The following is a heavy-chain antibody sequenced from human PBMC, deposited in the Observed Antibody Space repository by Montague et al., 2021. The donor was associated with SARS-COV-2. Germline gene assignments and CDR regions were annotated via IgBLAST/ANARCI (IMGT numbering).Heavy chain of an antibody. V-gene: IGHV4-34*01. CDR1: GGSFSGHS. CDR2: INHSGGT. D-gene: IGHD3-22*01. Sequence: SETLSLTCAVYGGSFSGHSWTWIRQPPGKGLEWIGEINHSGGTNYNPSXXSRVTISVDTSKNLFSLKLSSLTAADTAVYYCARGLTDVTVILVFVGASLYFDSWGQGALVTVSS. J-gene: IGHJ4*02. CDR3: ARGLTDVTVILVFVGASLYFDS.